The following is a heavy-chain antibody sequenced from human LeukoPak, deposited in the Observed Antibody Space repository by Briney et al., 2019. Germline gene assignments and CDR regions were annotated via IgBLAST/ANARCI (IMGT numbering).Heavy chain of an antibody. CDR1: GGSIRSYY. CDR3: ARDLGGGWFDP. J-gene: IGHJ5*02. Sequence: PSETLSLTCTVSGGSIRSYYWSWIRQPAGKGLEWIGRIDTSGSTNYNPSLKSRLTMSVDTSKNQFSLKLNSVTAADTAVYYCARDLGGGWFDPWGQGTLVTVSS. V-gene: IGHV4-4*07. CDR2: IDTSGST.